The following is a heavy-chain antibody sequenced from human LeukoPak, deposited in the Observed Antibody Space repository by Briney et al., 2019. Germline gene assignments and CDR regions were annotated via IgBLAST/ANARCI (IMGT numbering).Heavy chain of an antibody. CDR2: IYYSGST. J-gene: IGHJ3*02. Sequence: SQTLSLTCTVSGGSISSGGYYWSWIRQHPGKGLEWIGYIYYSGSTYYNPSLKSRVTISVDTSKNQFSLKLSSVTAADTTVYYCARETTHGAFDIWGQGTMVTVSS. CDR3: ARETTHGAFDI. V-gene: IGHV4-31*03. D-gene: IGHD2-15*01. CDR1: GGSISSGGYY.